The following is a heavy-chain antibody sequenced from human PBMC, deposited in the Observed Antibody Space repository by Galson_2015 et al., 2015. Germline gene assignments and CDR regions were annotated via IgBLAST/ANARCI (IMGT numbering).Heavy chain of an antibody. CDR3: ARDLTGRETFDI. CDR2: LNPNSGST. V-gene: IGHV1-2*04. J-gene: IGHJ3*02. Sequence: SVKVSCKASGYTFTGYHIHWVRQAPGQGLEWVAWLNPNSGSTSYAQNFQGWVTVTRDTPINTAYMELSRLTSDDTAMYYCARDLTGRETFDIWGQGTMVTVSS. CDR1: GYTFTGYH. D-gene: IGHD7-27*01.